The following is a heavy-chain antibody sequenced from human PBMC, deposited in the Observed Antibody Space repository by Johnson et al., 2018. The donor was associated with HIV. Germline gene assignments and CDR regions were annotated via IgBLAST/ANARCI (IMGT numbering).Heavy chain of an antibody. Sequence: VQLMESGGGVVRPGGSLKLSCAASGFTFDDYGMSWVRQAPGKGLEWVSGINWNGASTGYPDSVKGRFTISRDNAKNSLYLQMNSRRAEDTALYYCARDRGAIAAAVNEAFDIWGQGTVV. V-gene: IGHV3-20*04. D-gene: IGHD6-13*01. J-gene: IGHJ3*02. CDR2: INWNGAST. CDR3: ARDRGAIAAAVNEAFDI. CDR1: GFTFDDYG.